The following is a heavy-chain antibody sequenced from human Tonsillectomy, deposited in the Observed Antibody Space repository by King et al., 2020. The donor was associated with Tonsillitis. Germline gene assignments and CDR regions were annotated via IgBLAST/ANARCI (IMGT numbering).Heavy chain of an antibody. V-gene: IGHV1-18*01. CDR2: ISAYNGNT. Sequence: QLVQSGAEVKKPGASVKVSCKASGYTFTSYGISWVRQAPGQGLEWMGWISAYNGNTNYAQKLQGRVTMTTDTSTSTAYMELRSRRSDDTAVYYCARAWGDYYDSSGYYSTLPFDYWGQGTLVTVSS. CDR1: GYTFTSYG. J-gene: IGHJ4*02. D-gene: IGHD3-22*01. CDR3: ARAWGDYYDSSGYYSTLPFDY.